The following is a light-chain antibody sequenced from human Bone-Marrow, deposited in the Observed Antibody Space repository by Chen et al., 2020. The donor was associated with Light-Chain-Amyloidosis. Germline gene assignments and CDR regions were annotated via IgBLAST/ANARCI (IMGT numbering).Light chain of an antibody. CDR3: QQYGSSLVS. V-gene: IGKV3-20*01. CDR2: GAS. Sequence: EIVLTQSPGTLSLSPGEGATLSCRASQSVSSSYLAWYQQKPGQAPRLLIYGASSRATGIPDRFSGSGSGTDFTLTISRLEPEDFAVYYCQQYGSSLVSFGPGTKLEIK. J-gene: IGKJ2*03. CDR1: QSVSSSY.